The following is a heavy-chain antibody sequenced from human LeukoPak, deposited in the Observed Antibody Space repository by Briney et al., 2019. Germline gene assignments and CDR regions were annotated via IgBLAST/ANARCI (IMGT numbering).Heavy chain of an antibody. Sequence: GGSLRLSCAASGFTFSSYWMHWVRQAPGKGLVWVSRINSDGSSTSYADSVKGRFTISRDNSKNTLYLQMNSLRAEDTAVYYCARARGYSYGPFDYWGQGTLVTVSS. CDR1: GFTFSSYW. CDR2: INSDGSST. V-gene: IGHV3-74*01. CDR3: ARARGYSYGPFDY. J-gene: IGHJ4*02. D-gene: IGHD5-18*01.